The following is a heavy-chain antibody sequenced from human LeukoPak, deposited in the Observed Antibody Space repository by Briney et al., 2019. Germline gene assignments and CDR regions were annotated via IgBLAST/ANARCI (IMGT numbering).Heavy chain of an antibody. CDR1: GFTFSSYG. CDR2: IRYDGSNK. Sequence: PGGSLRLSCVASGFTFSSYGMHWVRQAPGKGLEWVAFIRYDGSNKYYADSVQGRFTISRDNSKNTLYLQMNSLRAEDTAVYYCAKDSTTVTTFIDYWGQGTLVTVSS. V-gene: IGHV3-30*02. D-gene: IGHD4-17*01. J-gene: IGHJ4*02. CDR3: AKDSTTVTTFIDY.